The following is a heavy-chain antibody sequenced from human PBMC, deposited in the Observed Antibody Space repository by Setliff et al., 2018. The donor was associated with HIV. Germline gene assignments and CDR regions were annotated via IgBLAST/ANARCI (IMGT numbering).Heavy chain of an antibody. J-gene: IGHJ4*02. CDR2: INPGDSDT. CDR1: GYDVTTYW. V-gene: IGHV5-51*01. CDR3: ARSSARYYNILTGWLNADDY. Sequence: GESLKISCRASGYDVTTYWIGWVRQMPGKGLEWMGIINPGDSDTRYSPSFQGQVTISADKSISTAYLQWSSLKASDTAMYYCARSSARYYNILTGWLNADDYWGQGTLVTVSS. D-gene: IGHD3-9*01.